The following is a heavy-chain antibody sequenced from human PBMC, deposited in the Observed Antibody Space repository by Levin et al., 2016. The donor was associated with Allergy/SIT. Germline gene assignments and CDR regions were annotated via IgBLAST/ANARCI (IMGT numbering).Heavy chain of an antibody. D-gene: IGHD5-18*01. CDR2: IFYSGTTS. V-gene: IGHV4-39*01. J-gene: IGHJ5*02. CDR3: ARHSIQSWLFHWFDP. Sequence: SETLSLTCTVSGGSISSSSYYWAWIRQPPGKGLEWIGSIFYSGTTSYNNPSLKSRVTMSVDTSKNQFSLRLSSVTAADTAVYYCARHSIQSWLFHWFDPWGQGTPVAVSS. CDR1: GGSISSSSYY.